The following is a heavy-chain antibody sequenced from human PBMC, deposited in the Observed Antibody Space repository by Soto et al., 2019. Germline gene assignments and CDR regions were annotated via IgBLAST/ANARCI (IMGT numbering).Heavy chain of an antibody. J-gene: IGHJ6*03. Sequence: PSETLSLTCTVSGGSISSYYWSWIRQPPGKGLEWIGYIYYSGSTNYNPSLKSRVTISVDTSKNQFSLKLSSVTAADTAVYYCARRGGGLGFHMDVWGKGTTVTVSS. D-gene: IGHD3-16*01. CDR2: IYYSGST. CDR1: GGSISSYY. V-gene: IGHV4-59*08. CDR3: ARRGGGLGFHMDV.